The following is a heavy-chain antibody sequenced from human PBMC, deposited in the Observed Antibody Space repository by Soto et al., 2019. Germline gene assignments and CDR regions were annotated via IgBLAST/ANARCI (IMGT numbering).Heavy chain of an antibody. J-gene: IGHJ3*02. D-gene: IGHD2-15*01. CDR3: TRALLGCSGGTCQQPHDAFDI. Sequence: PGGSLRLSCAASGFTVSSNYMSWVRQAPGKGLEWVSVIGTAGNTYYADSVKGRFTISRDTARNYLYLEMNSLRAGDTAVYYCTRALLGCSGGTCQQPHDAFDIWGQGTMVTVSS. CDR1: GFTVSSNY. CDR2: IGTAGNT. V-gene: IGHV3-13*01.